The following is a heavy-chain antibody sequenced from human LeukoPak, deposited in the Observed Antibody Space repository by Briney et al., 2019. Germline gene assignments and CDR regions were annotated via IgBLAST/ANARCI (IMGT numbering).Heavy chain of an antibody. CDR1: GFTFDDYG. Sequence: GGSLRLSCAASGFTFDDYGMSWVRQAPGKGLEWVSGINWNGGSTGYADSVKGRFTISRDNAKNSLYLQMNSLRAEDTALYHCAREGAGYSGYDYYYYYMDVWGKGTTVTISS. CDR2: INWNGGST. J-gene: IGHJ6*03. V-gene: IGHV3-20*01. D-gene: IGHD5-12*01. CDR3: AREGAGYSGYDYYYYYMDV.